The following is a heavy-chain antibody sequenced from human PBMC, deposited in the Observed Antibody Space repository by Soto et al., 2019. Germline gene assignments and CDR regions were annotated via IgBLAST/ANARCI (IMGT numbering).Heavy chain of an antibody. CDR2: ISKDGSDT. J-gene: IGHJ4*02. Sequence: SPRLSCVVSGFNFRDFGMHWVRQSPGEGLAWVASISKDGSDTYYAESVKGRFTISRDDSKSTVFLQMNTLKVDDTAAYFCASPREGQWLVFDHWGQRTLVTVSS. V-gene: IGHV3-30*03. CDR3: ASPREGQWLVFDH. D-gene: IGHD6-19*01. CDR1: GFNFRDFG.